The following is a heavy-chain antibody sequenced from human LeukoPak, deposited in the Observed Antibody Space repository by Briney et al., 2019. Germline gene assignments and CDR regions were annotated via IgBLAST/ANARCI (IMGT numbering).Heavy chain of an antibody. D-gene: IGHD6-6*01. J-gene: IGHJ4*01. V-gene: IGHV4-38-2*01. CDR3: ARKTVGEQLVAFDY. CDR2: IYHSGST. Sequence: SETLSLTCAVAGYSISRGYYWGWIRPPPGKGLEWIGSIYHSGSTYYNPSLKSRVTISVDTSKNQFSLKLSSVTAADTAVYYCARKTVGEQLVAFDYWGQGTLVTVSS. CDR1: GYSISRGYY.